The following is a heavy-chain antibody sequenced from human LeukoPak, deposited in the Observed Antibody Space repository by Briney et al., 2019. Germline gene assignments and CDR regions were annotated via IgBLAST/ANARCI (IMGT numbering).Heavy chain of an antibody. Sequence: GGSLRLSCAASGFTFSSYAMHWVRQAPGKGLEWVAVISYDGSNKYYADSVKGRFTISRDNSKNTLYLQMNSLGAEDTAVYYCARGGTTDAFDIWGQGTMVTVSS. V-gene: IGHV3-30-3*01. CDR3: ARGGTTDAFDI. CDR2: ISYDGSNK. CDR1: GFTFSSYA. D-gene: IGHD1-1*01. J-gene: IGHJ3*02.